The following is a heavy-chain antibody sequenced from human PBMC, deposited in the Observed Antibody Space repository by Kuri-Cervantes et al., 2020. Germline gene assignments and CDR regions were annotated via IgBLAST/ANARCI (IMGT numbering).Heavy chain of an antibody. CDR3: ARDAGPYYRWVGAFDI. Sequence: SFKASGYTFTSYYMHWVRQAPGKGLEWVAVISYDGSNKYYADSVKGRFTIARDNSKNTLYLQMNSLRAEDTAVYYCARDAGPYYRWVGAFDIWGQGTMVTVSS. J-gene: IGHJ3*02. D-gene: IGHD3-22*01. V-gene: IGHV3-30-3*01. CDR1: GYTFTSYY. CDR2: ISYDGSNK.